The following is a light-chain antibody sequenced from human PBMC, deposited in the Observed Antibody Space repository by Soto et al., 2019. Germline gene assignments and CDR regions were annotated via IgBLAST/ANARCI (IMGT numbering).Light chain of an antibody. CDR2: VAS. V-gene: IGKV1-5*01. CDR1: QSISSW. J-gene: IGKJ1*01. Sequence: DIQMTQSPSTLSASVGDRVTITCRASQSISSWLAWYQQKPRKAFMLFFYVASCLESGVHSSFSGIGSGKEFSFTISCLQLDDFAIYYCQQFIIYLWTFGQGTKGDIK. CDR3: QQFIIYLWT.